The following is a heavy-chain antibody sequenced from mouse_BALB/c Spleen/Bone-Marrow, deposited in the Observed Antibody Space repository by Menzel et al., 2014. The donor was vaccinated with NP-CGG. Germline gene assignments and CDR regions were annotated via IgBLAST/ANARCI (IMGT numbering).Heavy chain of an antibody. CDR2: IWAGGNT. Sequence: VKLMESGPGLVAPSQSLSITCTVSGLSLTSYGVHWVRQPPGKGLEWLGVIWAGGNTNYNSALMSRLRISKDNSKSQVFLKMNSLQTDDTAMYYCANYDYDYAMDYWGQGTLVTVSS. V-gene: IGHV2-9*02. CDR1: GLSLTSYG. CDR3: ANYDYDYAMDY. J-gene: IGHJ3*01. D-gene: IGHD2-4*01.